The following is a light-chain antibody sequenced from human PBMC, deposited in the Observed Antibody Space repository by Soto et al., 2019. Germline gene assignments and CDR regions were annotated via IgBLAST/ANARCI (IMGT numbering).Light chain of an antibody. CDR2: EVS. Sequence: QSVLTQPPSGSRSPGQSVTISCTGTSSDVGGYNYVSWYQHHPGKAPKLMIYEVSKRPSGVPDRFSGSKSGNTASLTVSGLQAEDEADYYCSSYAGSDNLVFGGGTKLTFL. CDR3: SSYAGSDNLV. V-gene: IGLV2-8*02. CDR1: SSDVGGYNY. J-gene: IGLJ2*01.